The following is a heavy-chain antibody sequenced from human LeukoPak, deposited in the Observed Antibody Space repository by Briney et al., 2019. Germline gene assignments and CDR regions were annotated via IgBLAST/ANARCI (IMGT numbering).Heavy chain of an antibody. CDR2: ISAYNGNT. D-gene: IGHD3-22*01. CDR1: GYTFTSYG. CDR3: ASMRGDISCYYYDYWYFDL. Sequence: ASVKVSCTASGYTFTSYGISWVRQAPGQGLEWMGWISAYNGNTNYAQKLQGRVTMTTDTSTSTAYMELRSLRSDDTAVYYCASMRGDISCYYYDYWYFDLWGRGTLVTVSS. V-gene: IGHV1-18*01. J-gene: IGHJ2*01.